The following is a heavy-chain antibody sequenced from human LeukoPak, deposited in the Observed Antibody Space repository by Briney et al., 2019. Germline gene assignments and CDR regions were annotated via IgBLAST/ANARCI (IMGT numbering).Heavy chain of an antibody. Sequence: PGGSLRLSCAASGFTFSSYSMNWVRQAPGKELKWVSCICSSSSYIYYADSVKGRFTISRDNAKNSLYLQMNSLRAEDTAVYYCARDFRDGFPRGSGYSYYYYYGMDVWGQGTTVTVSS. CDR2: ICSSSSYI. CDR3: ARDFRDGFPRGSGYSYYYYYGMDV. J-gene: IGHJ6*02. D-gene: IGHD3-3*01. CDR1: GFTFSSYS. V-gene: IGHV3-21*01.